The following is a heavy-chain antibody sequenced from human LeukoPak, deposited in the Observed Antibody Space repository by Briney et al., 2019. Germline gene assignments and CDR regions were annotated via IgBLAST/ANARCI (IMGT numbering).Heavy chain of an antibody. J-gene: IGHJ4*02. Sequence: KPSETLSLTCTVSGGSISSSSYYWGWIRQPPGKGLEWIGTIFYSGSTYYNPSLKSRVTISVDTSKNQFSLKLSSVTAADTAVYYCAREDIGFDYWGQGTLVTVSS. CDR1: GGSISSSSYY. V-gene: IGHV4-39*02. CDR2: IFYSGST. CDR3: AREDIGFDY.